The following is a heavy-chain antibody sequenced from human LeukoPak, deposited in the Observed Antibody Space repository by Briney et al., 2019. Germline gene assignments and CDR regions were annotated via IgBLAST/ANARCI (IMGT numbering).Heavy chain of an antibody. J-gene: IGHJ4*02. V-gene: IGHV1-69*13. CDR1: RGTFSSYA. D-gene: IGHD3-9*01. CDR2: IIPIFGTA. Sequence: SVKVSCKASRGTFSSYAISWVRQAPGQGLEWMGGIIPIFGTANYAQKFQGRVTITADESTSTAYMELSSLRSEDTAVYYCARGPYDILTGYYTNTGTFFDYWGQGTLVTVSS. CDR3: ARGPYDILTGYYTNTGTFFDY.